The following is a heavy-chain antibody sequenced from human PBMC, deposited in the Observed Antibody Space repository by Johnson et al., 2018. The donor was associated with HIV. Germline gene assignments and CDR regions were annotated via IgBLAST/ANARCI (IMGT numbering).Heavy chain of an antibody. Sequence: VQLVESGGGLVQPGGSLRLSCAASGFIVRITYMSWVRQAPGKGLEWVSVIYSGGSTYYADSVKGRFTVSRDNSKNTLYLQMNSLRAEDTAVYYCATPRGRSPHAFDIWGQGTMVTVSS. J-gene: IGHJ3*02. CDR3: ATPRGRSPHAFDI. CDR1: GFIVRITY. D-gene: IGHD3-16*01. V-gene: IGHV3-66*01. CDR2: IYSGGST.